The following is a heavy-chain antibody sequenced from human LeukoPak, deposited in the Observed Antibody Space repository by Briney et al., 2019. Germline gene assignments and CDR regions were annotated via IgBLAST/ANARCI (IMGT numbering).Heavy chain of an antibody. D-gene: IGHD3-3*01. Sequence: PGGSLRLSCAASGFTLSDYYMSWVRQAPGKGLEWISYISGSGSAIFYTDSVKGRFTISRDNAKNSVYLQMNSLRAEDTAVYYCASRVVDYWGQGTLVTVSS. CDR3: ASRVVDY. CDR1: GFTLSDYY. V-gene: IGHV3-11*01. CDR2: ISGSGSAI. J-gene: IGHJ4*02.